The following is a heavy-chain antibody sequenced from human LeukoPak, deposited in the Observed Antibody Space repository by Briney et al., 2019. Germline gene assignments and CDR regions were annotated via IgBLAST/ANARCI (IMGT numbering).Heavy chain of an antibody. CDR2: MSHSGNT. V-gene: IGHV4-30-2*01. D-gene: IGHD3-9*01. CDR3: ASFDNDFLNVSPRSGRS. CDR1: GGSVSSGAYS. Sequence: SSETLSLTCAVSGGSVSSGAYSWTWIRQPPGQGLEWIGSMSHSGNTHYNASLQSRLSISADISKNHFSLTLNSVTAADTAIYYCASFDNDFLNVSPRSGRSWGQGILVIVS. J-gene: IGHJ5*02.